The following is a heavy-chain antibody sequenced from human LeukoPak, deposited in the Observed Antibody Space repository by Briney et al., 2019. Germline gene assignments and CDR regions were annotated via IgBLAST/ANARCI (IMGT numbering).Heavy chain of an antibody. Sequence: GGSLRLSCAASGFTFSSYGMHWVRQAPGKGLEWVAVIWYDGSNKYYADSVKGRFTISRDNSKNTLYLQMNSLRAEDTAVYYCAKESSVKKGGFDYWGQGTLVTVSS. J-gene: IGHJ4*02. CDR2: IWYDGSNK. V-gene: IGHV3-33*06. CDR3: AKESSVKKGGFDY. CDR1: GFTFSSYG. D-gene: IGHD1-26*01.